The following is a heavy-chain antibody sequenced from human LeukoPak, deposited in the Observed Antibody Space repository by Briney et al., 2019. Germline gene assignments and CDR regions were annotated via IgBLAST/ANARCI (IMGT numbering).Heavy chain of an antibody. CDR2: ISGSGGST. CDR3: AKDLFPGSYYVVAFDY. J-gene: IGHJ4*02. D-gene: IGHD1-26*01. Sequence: PGGSLRLSCAASGFTFSSYAMSWVRQAPGKGLEWVSAISGSGGSTYYADSVKGRFTISRDNSKNTLYLQMNSLRAEDTAVYYCAKDLFPGSYYVVAFDYWGQGTLVTVSS. CDR1: GFTFSSYA. V-gene: IGHV3-23*01.